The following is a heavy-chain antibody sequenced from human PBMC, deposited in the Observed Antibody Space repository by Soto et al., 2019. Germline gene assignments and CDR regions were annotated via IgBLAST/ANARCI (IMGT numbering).Heavy chain of an antibody. CDR3: ARSLGFFGSVSLAFDI. D-gene: IGHD3-10*01. CDR2: IYYSGAT. CDR1: GGSVSSGSYY. J-gene: IGHJ3*02. Sequence: SETLSLTCTVSGGSVSSGSYYWSWIRQPPGKGLEWIGYIYYSGATNCNHSLKSRVPLSLETSTNHFSLKLSSVTGGDTAGYSCARSLGFFGSVSLAFDIWGQGTMVTVS. V-gene: IGHV4-61*03.